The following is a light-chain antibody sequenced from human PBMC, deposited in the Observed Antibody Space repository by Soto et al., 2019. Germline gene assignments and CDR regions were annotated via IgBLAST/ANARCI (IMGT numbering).Light chain of an antibody. CDR1: QSVSSN. J-gene: IGKJ2*02. CDR3: QQYNNWPPRGT. Sequence: EIVMTQSPATLSVSPGERATLSCRASQSVSSNLAWYQQKPGQAPRLLIYGASTRATGIPARFSGSGSGTEVTLTISSLQSEDFAVYYCQQYNNWPPRGTLGQGTKLEIK. CDR2: GAS. V-gene: IGKV3-15*01.